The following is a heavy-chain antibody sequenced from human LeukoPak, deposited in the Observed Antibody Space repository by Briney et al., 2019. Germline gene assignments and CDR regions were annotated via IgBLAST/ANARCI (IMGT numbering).Heavy chain of an antibody. V-gene: IGHV1-69*13. CDR2: IIPIFGAA. Sequence: SVKVSCKASGGTFSIYAISWVRQAPGQGLEWMGGIIPIFGAANYAQKFTGRVPITADESTSTAYMELSSLRSEDTAVYYCARVKRRWLQSHYFDYWGQGTLVPVSS. J-gene: IGHJ4*02. D-gene: IGHD5-24*01. CDR3: ARVKRRWLQSHYFDY. CDR1: GGTFSIYA.